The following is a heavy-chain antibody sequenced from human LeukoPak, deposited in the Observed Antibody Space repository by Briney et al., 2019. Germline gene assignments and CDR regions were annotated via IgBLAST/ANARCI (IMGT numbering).Heavy chain of an antibody. CDR3: AREGISGSFTFDY. CDR2: ISTYNGNT. Sequence: GASVKVSCKASGYTFTSYGISWVRRAPGQGLEWMGWISTYNGNTNYAQKLQGRVTMTTDTTTSTAYMELRRLRSEDTAVYYCAREGISGSFTFDYWGQGTLVTVSS. V-gene: IGHV1-18*01. CDR1: GYTFTSYG. D-gene: IGHD1-26*01. J-gene: IGHJ4*02.